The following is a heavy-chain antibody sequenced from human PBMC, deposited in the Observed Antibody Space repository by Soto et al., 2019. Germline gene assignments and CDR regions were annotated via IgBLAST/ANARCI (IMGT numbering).Heavy chain of an antibody. CDR3: ARYFAYFDS. Sequence: SETLSLTCTVSGGCLKSGSYSWRWMRQPPGKGLEWKGYVYHTGRSSYNPSLKTLVSISMDTSKNQFSLNLDSVTAADTAVYFCARYFAYFDSWGQGTLVTVSS. CDR1: GGCLKSGSYS. D-gene: IGHD3-9*01. V-gene: IGHV4-61*01. J-gene: IGHJ4*02. CDR2: VYHTGRS.